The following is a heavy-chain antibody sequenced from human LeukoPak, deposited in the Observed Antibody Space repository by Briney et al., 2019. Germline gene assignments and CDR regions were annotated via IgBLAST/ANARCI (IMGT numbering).Heavy chain of an antibody. J-gene: IGHJ4*02. CDR3: ARGPSGGYSYGYGY. V-gene: IGHV3-48*01. CDR1: GFTFSSYS. Sequence: GGSLRLSCAASGFTFSSYSMNWVRQAPGKGLEWVSYISSSSSTIYYADSVKGRFTISRDNAKNPLYLQMNSLRAEDTAVYYCARGPSGGYSYGYGYWGQGTLVTVSS. D-gene: IGHD5-18*01. CDR2: ISSSSSTI.